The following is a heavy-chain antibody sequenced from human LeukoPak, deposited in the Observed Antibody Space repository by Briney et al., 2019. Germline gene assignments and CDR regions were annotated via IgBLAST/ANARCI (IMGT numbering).Heavy chain of an antibody. J-gene: IGHJ6*02. Sequence: GASVKVSCKASGGTFSSYAISWVRQAPGQGLEWMGGIIPIFGTANYAQKFQGRVTMTRDTSTSTVYMELSSLRSEDTAVYYCARAAAPLQYYYGMDVWGQGTTVTVSS. CDR2: IIPIFGTA. V-gene: IGHV1-69*05. D-gene: IGHD6-13*01. CDR3: ARAAAPLQYYYGMDV. CDR1: GGTFSSYA.